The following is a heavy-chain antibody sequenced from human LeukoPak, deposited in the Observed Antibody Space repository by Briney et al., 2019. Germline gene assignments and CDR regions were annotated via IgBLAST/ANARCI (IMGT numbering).Heavy chain of an antibody. CDR3: ARQGTSSSAFDC. Sequence: KTGESLKISCKGSGYSFTNYWIGWVRQIPGKGLEWMGIISPGSSDTSYSPSFQGQVTISADKSISTAYLQWSSLKASDTAMYYCARQGTSSSAFDCWGQGTLVTVSS. CDR2: ISPGSSDT. J-gene: IGHJ4*02. V-gene: IGHV5-51*01. D-gene: IGHD6-6*01. CDR1: GYSFTNYW.